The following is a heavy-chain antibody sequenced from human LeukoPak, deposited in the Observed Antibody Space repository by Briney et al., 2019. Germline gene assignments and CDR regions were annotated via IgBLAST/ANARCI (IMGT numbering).Heavy chain of an antibody. V-gene: IGHV3-30*04. CDR3: ARDLTSSGWYYFDY. CDR2: ISYDGSDK. CDR1: GFTFSSYT. Sequence: GGSLRLSCAASGFTFSSYTMHWVRQAPGKGLEWVAVISYDGSDKYYADSVKGRFTISRDNSKNTLYLQMSSLRAEDTAVYYCARDLTSSGWYYFDYWGQGTLVTVSS. D-gene: IGHD6-19*01. J-gene: IGHJ4*02.